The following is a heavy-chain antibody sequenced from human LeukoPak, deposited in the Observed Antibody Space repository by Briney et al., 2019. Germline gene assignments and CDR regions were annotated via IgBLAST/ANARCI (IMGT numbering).Heavy chain of an antibody. D-gene: IGHD4-17*01. CDR1: GFTFSSYG. Sequence: RSLRLSCAASGFTFSSYGMRWVCQAPGKGLEWVAVISYDGSNKYYADSVKGRFTISRDNSKNTLYLQMNSLRAEDTAVYYCAKVPYGDSRPPPVDYWGQGALGSASS. CDR2: ISYDGSNK. CDR3: AKVPYGDSRPPPVDY. V-gene: IGHV3-30*18. J-gene: IGHJ4*02.